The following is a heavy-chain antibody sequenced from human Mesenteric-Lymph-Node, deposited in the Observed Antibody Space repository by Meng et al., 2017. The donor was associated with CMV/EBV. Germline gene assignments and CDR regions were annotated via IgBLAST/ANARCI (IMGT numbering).Heavy chain of an antibody. Sequence: ASGYTFTGYDIHWVRQAPGQGLEWMGRINSNSGDTNYAQKFQGRVTMTRDTSISTAYMDLSTLTPDDTAVYFCARETEIRGVTALDYWGQGTLVTVSS. CDR3: ARETEIRGVTALDY. D-gene: IGHD3-10*01. CDR1: GYTFTGYD. J-gene: IGHJ4*02. V-gene: IGHV1-2*06. CDR2: INSNSGDT.